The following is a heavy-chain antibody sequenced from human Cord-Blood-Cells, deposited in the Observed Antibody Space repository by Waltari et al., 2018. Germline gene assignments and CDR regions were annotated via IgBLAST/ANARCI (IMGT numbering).Heavy chain of an antibody. V-gene: IGHV4-38-2*01. CDR1: GYSISSGYY. J-gene: IGHJ4*02. D-gene: IGHD5-12*01. CDR3: ARKAATNFDY. Sequence: QVQLQESGPGLVKPSETLSLTCAVSGYSISSGYYWGWIRQPPGKGLEWIGSIYHSGSTYYNPFLKSRVTISVDTSKNQFSLKLSSVTAADTAVYYCARKAATNFDYWGQGTLVTVSS. CDR2: IYHSGST.